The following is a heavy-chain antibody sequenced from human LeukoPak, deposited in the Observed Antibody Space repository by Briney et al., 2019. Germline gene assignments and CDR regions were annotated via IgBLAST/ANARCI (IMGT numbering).Heavy chain of an antibody. J-gene: IGHJ3*02. CDR1: GGSISSYY. Sequence: PSETLSLTCTVSGGSISSYYWSWIRQPPGKGLEWIGYIYYSGSTNYNPSLKSRVTISVDTSKNQFSLKLSSVTAADTAVYYCAGETYYYDSSGYYYHAFDIWGQGTMVTVSS. CDR3: AGETYYYDSSGYYYHAFDI. D-gene: IGHD3-22*01. CDR2: IYYSGST. V-gene: IGHV4-59*01.